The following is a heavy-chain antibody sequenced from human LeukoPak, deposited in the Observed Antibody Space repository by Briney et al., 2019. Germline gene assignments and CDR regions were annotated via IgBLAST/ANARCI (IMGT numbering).Heavy chain of an antibody. CDR3: AKLKRVGIAPFDD. J-gene: IGHJ4*02. V-gene: IGHV3-23*01. CDR1: GFTFSNYA. CDR2: VTPGGNIP. Sequence: GGSLRLSCAASGFTFSNYAMSWVRQAPGKGLEWVSGVTPGGNIPYYADSVKGRFTISRDNSKNTLYLQMTGLRAEDTAVYYCAKLKRVGIAPFDDWGQGILVTVSS. D-gene: IGHD3-10*01.